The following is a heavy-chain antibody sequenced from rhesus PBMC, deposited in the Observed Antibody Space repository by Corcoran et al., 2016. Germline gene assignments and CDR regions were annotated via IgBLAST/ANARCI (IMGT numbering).Heavy chain of an antibody. CDR1: GYSISSGYY. Sequence: QVQLQESGPGLVKPSETLSLTCAVSGYSISSGYYWGWIRQPPGKGLEYIGYISGSSGSTYYNPSLESRVTISKDPSKNQFSLKLSSVTAADTAVDYCAREYYEDDYGYYYPFDYWGQGVLVTVSS. D-gene: IGHD3-9*01. CDR2: ISGSSGST. CDR3: AREYYEDDYGYYYPFDY. J-gene: IGHJ4*01. V-gene: IGHV4-99*02.